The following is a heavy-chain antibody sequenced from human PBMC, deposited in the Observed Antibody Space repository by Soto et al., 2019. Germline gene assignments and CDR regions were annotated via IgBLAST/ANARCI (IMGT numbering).Heavy chain of an antibody. V-gene: IGHV4-59*01. CDR3: ASSHWGSYRYNLDY. Sequence: SETLSLTCTVSGGSISSYYWSWIRQPPGKGLEWIGYIYYSGSTNYNPSLKSRVTISVDTSKNQFSLKLSSVTAADTAVYYCASSHWGSYRYNLDYWGQGTLVTVSS. D-gene: IGHD3-16*02. CDR2: IYYSGST. J-gene: IGHJ4*02. CDR1: GGSISSYY.